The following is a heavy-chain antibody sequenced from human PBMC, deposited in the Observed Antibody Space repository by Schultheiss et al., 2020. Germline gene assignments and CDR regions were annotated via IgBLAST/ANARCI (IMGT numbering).Heavy chain of an antibody. CDR1: GFTFSSYS. Sequence: GGSLRLSCAASGFTFSSYSMNWVRQAPGKGLEWVANIKQDGSEKYYVDSVKGRFTISRDNAKNSGNLQMDSLTAEDTAVYYCARGHYGMDVWGPGTTVTVYS. V-gene: IGHV3-7*03. J-gene: IGHJ6*02. CDR2: IKQDGSEK. CDR3: ARGHYGMDV.